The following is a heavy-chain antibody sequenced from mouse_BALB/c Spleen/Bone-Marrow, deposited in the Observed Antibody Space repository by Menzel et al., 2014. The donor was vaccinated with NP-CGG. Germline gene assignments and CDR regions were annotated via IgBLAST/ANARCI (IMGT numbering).Heavy chain of an antibody. Sequence: LVESGAELVRPGTSVKISCKASGYTFTNYWLGWVKQRPGHGLEWIGDIYPGGGYTNYNEKFKGKATLTADTSSSTAYMQLRSLTSEDSAVYFCAREVRRYFDVWGAGTTVTVSS. CDR3: AREVRRYFDV. J-gene: IGHJ1*01. CDR1: GYTFTNYW. CDR2: IYPGGGYT. D-gene: IGHD2-14*01. V-gene: IGHV1-63*02.